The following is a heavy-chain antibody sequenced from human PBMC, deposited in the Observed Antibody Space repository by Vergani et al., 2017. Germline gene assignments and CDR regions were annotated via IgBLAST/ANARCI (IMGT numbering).Heavy chain of an antibody. J-gene: IGHJ4*02. V-gene: IGHV4-38-2*01. CDR1: GISIDNGYY. CDR2: IYRTGPT. CDR3: ERQSGIVYNIFRGTQYFLDF. Sequence: QVQLQESGPGLVKPSETLSLTCAVSGISIDNGYYWDWIRQPPGKGLEWIGSIYRTGPTHFNPSRKSPVTISGDTSNNLFSLRLNSLTAADTAVYYCERQSGIVYNIFRGTQYFLDFWVQGTGVTDS. D-gene: IGHD3-9*01.